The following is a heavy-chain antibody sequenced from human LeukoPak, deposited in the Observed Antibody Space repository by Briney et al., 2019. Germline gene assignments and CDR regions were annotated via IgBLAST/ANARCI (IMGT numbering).Heavy chain of an antibody. D-gene: IGHD3-16*02. CDR1: GYTFASSG. CDR3: ARDAGYQSDAFDL. Sequence: GASVKVSCKASGYTFASSGISWVRQAPGQGLEWLGWGSAYTDNTDYAQKLPGSVTMTTDTSPLTAFTEVWSLRSADTAVYYCARDAGYQSDAFDLWGQGTLVTVSS. V-gene: IGHV1-18*01. J-gene: IGHJ3*01. CDR2: GSAYTDNT.